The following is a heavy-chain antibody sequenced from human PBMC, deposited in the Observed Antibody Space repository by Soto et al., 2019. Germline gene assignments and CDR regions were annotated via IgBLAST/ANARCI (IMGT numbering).Heavy chain of an antibody. D-gene: IGHD5-18*01. CDR3: ARDRGTAMVETELDY. Sequence: QVQLVESGGGVVQPGRSLRLSCAASGFTFSSYAMHWVRQAPGKGLEWVAVISYDGSNKYYADSVKGRFTITRDNSKNTLYLQMNTLRAEDTAVYYCARDRGTAMVETELDYWGQGTLVTVSS. V-gene: IGHV3-30-3*01. CDR1: GFTFSSYA. J-gene: IGHJ4*02. CDR2: ISYDGSNK.